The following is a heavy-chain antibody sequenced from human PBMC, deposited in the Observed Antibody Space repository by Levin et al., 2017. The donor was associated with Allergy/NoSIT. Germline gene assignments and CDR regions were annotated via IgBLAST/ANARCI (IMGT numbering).Heavy chain of an antibody. V-gene: IGHV4-34*01. CDR3: ARFDTYSSGGYSADY. CDR2: INHSGST. D-gene: IGHD6-19*01. CDR1: GGSFSGYY. J-gene: IGHJ4*02. Sequence: SETLSLTCAVYGGSFSGYYWSWIRQPPGKGLEWIGEINHSGSTNYNPSLKSRVTISVDTSKNQFSLKLSSVTAADTAVYYCARFDTYSSGGYSADYWGQGTLVTVSS.